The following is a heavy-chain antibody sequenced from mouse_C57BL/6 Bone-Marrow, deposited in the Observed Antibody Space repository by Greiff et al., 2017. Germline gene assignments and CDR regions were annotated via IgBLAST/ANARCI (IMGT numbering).Heavy chain of an antibody. CDR1: GYSITSGYY. D-gene: IGHD1-1*01. CDR2: ISYDGSN. CDR3: AREGGYYYGSGMDY. V-gene: IGHV3-6*01. J-gene: IGHJ4*01. Sequence: DVKLQESGPGLVKPSQSLSLTCSVTGYSITSGYYWNWIRQFPGNKLESMGYISYDGSNNYNPSLKNRISITRDTSKNQFFLKLNSLTTEDTATYYCAREGGYYYGSGMDYWGQGTSVTVSS.